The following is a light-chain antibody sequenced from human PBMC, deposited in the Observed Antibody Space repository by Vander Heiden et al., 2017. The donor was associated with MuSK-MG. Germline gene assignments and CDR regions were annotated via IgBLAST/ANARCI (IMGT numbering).Light chain of an antibody. CDR3: KQNGSTASIA. V-gene: IGKV4-1*01. CDR2: WAS. CDR1: QTVLYGPIKTNC. J-gene: IGKJ5*01. Sequence: DIVMTQSPDSLAVSLGERATINCKPSQTVLYGPIKTNCLAWYQQKPGHPLKLLIHWASSLISVVPDRFSGSDYGTDFALTISSRQTEDAAVYSCKQNGSTASIAFGQGTLLEIK.